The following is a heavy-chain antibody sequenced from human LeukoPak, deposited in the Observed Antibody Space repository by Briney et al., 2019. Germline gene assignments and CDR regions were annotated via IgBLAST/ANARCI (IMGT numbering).Heavy chain of an antibody. Sequence: GGSLRLSCAASGFTFSSYSMNWVRQAPGKGLEWVSSISSSSSYIYYADSVKGRFTISRDNAKNSLYLQMNSLRAEDTAVYYCGRESTVIYGMDVWGQGTTVTVSS. CDR3: GRESTVIYGMDV. D-gene: IGHD4-17*01. CDR2: ISSSSSYI. J-gene: IGHJ6*02. V-gene: IGHV3-21*01. CDR1: GFTFSSYS.